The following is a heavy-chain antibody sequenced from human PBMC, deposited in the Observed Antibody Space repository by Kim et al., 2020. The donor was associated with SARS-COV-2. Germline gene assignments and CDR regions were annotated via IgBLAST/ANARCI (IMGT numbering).Heavy chain of an antibody. CDR2: IYSGGSST. CDR3: AKVPKGNYYDSSGYGT. V-gene: IGHV3-23*03. J-gene: IGHJ5*02. D-gene: IGHD3-22*01. Sequence: GGSLRLSCAASGFTFSSYAMSWVRQAPGKGLEWVSVIYSGGSSTYYADSVKGRFTISRDNSKNTLYLQMNSLRAEDTAVYYCAKVPKGNYYDSSGYGTWGQGTLVTVSS. CDR1: GFTFSSYA.